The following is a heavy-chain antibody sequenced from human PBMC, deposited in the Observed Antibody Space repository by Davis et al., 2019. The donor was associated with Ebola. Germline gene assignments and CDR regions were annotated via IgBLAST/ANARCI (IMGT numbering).Heavy chain of an antibody. V-gene: IGHV1-18*01. Sequence: AASVKVSCKASGYTFKNSAISWVRQAPGQGLEWMGWISAYNGNTAYAQILQGRVTMTTDTSTSTAYMELRSLRSDDTAVYFCARTSIVGTTTTASDIWGQGTMVTVSS. D-gene: IGHD1-26*01. CDR2: ISAYNGNT. CDR3: ARTSIVGTTTTASDI. CDR1: GYTFKNSA. J-gene: IGHJ3*02.